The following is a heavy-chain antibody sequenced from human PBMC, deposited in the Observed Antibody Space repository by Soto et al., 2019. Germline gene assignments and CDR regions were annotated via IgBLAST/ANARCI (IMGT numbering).Heavy chain of an antibody. D-gene: IGHD3-3*01. J-gene: IGHJ5*02. V-gene: IGHV4-31*03. Sequence: QVQLQESGPGLVKPSQTLSLTCTVSGGSLSSGGYYWSWIRQHLGKGLEWIGYIYYSGSTYYNPSLKSRVTISVDTSKNQFSLKLSSVTAADTAVYYCARVYDFWSGYYLRSVNWFDPWGQGTLVTVSS. CDR1: GGSLSSGGYY. CDR2: IYYSGST. CDR3: ARVYDFWSGYYLRSVNWFDP.